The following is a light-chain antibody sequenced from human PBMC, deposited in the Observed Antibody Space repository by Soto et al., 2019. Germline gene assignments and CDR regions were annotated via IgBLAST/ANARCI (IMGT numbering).Light chain of an antibody. CDR3: QQYGSSTMYT. V-gene: IGKV3-20*01. J-gene: IGKJ2*01. CDR1: QSVSGSY. Sequence: EIVLTQSPGTLSLSPGERATLSCRASQSVSGSYLAWYQQKPGQAPRLLIYSASSRATGIPDGFSGSGSGTDFTLTINRLEPEDFAVYYCQQYGSSTMYTFGRGTKLEIK. CDR2: SAS.